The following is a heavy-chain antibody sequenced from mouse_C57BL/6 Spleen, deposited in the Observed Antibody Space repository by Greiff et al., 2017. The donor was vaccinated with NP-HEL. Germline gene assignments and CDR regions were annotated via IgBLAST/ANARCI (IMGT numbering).Heavy chain of an antibody. D-gene: IGHD2-5*01. J-gene: IGHJ3*01. V-gene: IGHV1-64*01. CDR3: ARLYSNYEAWFAY. CDR1: GYTFTSYW. Sequence: VQLKQPGAELVKPGASVKLSCKASGYTFTSYWMHWVKQRPGQGLEWIGMIHPNSGSTNYNEKFKSKATLTVDKSSSTAYMQLSSLTSEDSAVYYCARLYSNYEAWFAYWGQGTLVTVSA. CDR2: IHPNSGST.